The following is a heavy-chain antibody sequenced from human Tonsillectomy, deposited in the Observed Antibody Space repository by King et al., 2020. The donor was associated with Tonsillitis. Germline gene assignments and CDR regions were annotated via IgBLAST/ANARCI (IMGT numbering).Heavy chain of an antibody. CDR3: ARVGGDCSSTSCYGNYYYYMDV. V-gene: IGHV3-30*01. CDR2: ISYDGNNK. Sequence: GQLVQSGGGVVQPGRSLRLSCAASGFTFSTYAIHWVRQAPGKGLEWVAVISYDGNNKYYADSVKGRFTISRNNSKNTLYLQMNSLRAEDTAVYYSARVGGDCSSTSCYGNYYYYMDVWGKGTTVTVSS. CDR1: GFTFSTYA. D-gene: IGHD2-2*01. J-gene: IGHJ6*03.